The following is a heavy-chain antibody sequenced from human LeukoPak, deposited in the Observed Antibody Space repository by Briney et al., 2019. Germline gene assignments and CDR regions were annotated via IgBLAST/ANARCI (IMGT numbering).Heavy chain of an antibody. CDR2: ISANSVYT. Sequence: GGSLRLSCVASGFTFSNHGMSWVRQDPGKGLEWVSSISANSVYTYYAASVKGRFTISRDNSKNTLLLQMNNMGAEDTAIYFCAKIGVTGSWFFDLWGRGTLLSVSS. CDR3: AKIGVTGSWFFDL. V-gene: IGHV3-23*01. J-gene: IGHJ2*01. D-gene: IGHD3-3*01. CDR1: GFTFSNHG.